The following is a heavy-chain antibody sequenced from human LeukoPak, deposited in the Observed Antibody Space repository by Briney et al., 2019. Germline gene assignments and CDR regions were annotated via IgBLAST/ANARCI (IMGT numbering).Heavy chain of an antibody. CDR1: GFTFSSYS. Sequence: GGSLRLSCAASGFTFSSYSMNWVRQAPGKGLEWVSYISSSSSTIYYADSVKGRFTISRDNAKNSLYLQMNSLRAGDTAVYYCARDHYVWGSYRTFDYWGQGTLVTVSS. J-gene: IGHJ4*02. CDR3: ARDHYVWGSYRTFDY. V-gene: IGHV3-48*01. D-gene: IGHD3-16*02. CDR2: ISSSSSTI.